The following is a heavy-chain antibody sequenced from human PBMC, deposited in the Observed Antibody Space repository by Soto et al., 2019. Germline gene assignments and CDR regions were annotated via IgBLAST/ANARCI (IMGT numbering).Heavy chain of an antibody. V-gene: IGHV3-23*01. Sequence: ASVKVSCKASGYTFTGYYIHWVRQAPGKGLEWISSISGSGLNKYYADSVKGRFTISRDNSKNTVYLELSNLRAEDTAVYHCAKNQGVELVPLATVDWFDPWGQGSVVTVSS. D-gene: IGHD1-26*01. J-gene: IGHJ5*02. CDR3: AKNQGVELVPLATVDWFDP. CDR2: ISGSGLNK. CDR1: GYTFTGYY.